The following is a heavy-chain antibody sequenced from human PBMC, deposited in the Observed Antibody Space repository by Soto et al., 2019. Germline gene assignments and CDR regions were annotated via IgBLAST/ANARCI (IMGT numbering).Heavy chain of an antibody. D-gene: IGHD1-26*01. V-gene: IGHV1-18*01. J-gene: IGHJ4*02. CDR2: ISAYNGNT. CDR3: ARVVGGSYLGRFDY. Sequence: QVQLVQSGAEVKKPGASVKVSCKASGYTFTSYGISWVRQAPGQGLEWMGWISAYNGNTNYAQKPQRRITMTTDPSTRTANMERGSLRSNATAVYYCARVVGGSYLGRFDYWGKGTLVTVSS. CDR1: GYTFTSYG.